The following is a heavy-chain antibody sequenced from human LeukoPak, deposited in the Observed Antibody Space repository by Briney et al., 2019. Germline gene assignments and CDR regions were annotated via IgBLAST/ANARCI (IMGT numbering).Heavy chain of an antibody. CDR2: IRYNGSNK. V-gene: IGHV3-30*02. Sequence: GGSLRLSCAASGFTFSSYGMHWVRQAPGKGLEWVAFIRYNGSNKYYADSVKGRFTISRDNSKNTLYLQMNSLRAEDTAVYYCAKDLYNGNGMDVWGQGTTVTVSS. CDR3: AKDLYNGNGMDV. J-gene: IGHJ6*02. D-gene: IGHD1-14*01. CDR1: GFTFSSYG.